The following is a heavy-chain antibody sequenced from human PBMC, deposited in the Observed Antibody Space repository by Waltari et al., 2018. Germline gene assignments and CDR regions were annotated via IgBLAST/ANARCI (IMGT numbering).Heavy chain of an antibody. Sequence: QMQLQESGPELRKPSETLSLTCSVSGGSVSSDNYYWGWIRQPPGKGLEWIGSVYFTGTYYNPSLNSRVTISSDTSKNHLSLKLTSVIAADTAVYYCARGRYWSSYLEGIFDSWGQGTLVTVSS. CDR1: GGSVSSDNYY. CDR3: ARGRYWSSYLEGIFDS. CDR2: VYFTGT. J-gene: IGHJ4*02. D-gene: IGHD2-2*01. V-gene: IGHV4-39*07.